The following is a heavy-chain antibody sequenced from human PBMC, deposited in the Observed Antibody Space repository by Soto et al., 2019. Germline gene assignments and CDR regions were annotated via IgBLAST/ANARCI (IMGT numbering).Heavy chain of an antibody. CDR1: GVSFTSSA. CDR3: AREGFRRVMSYYGMDV. Sequence: SVKVSCETSGVSFTSSAMQWVRQARGQRLEWIGWIVVGSDNTNYAQKFQERVTITRDLSTNTIYMDLRSLRAEDTAVYYCAREGFRRVMSYYGMDVWGQGTTVTVSS. V-gene: IGHV1-58*02. D-gene: IGHD3-16*01. CDR2: IVVGSDNT. J-gene: IGHJ6*02.